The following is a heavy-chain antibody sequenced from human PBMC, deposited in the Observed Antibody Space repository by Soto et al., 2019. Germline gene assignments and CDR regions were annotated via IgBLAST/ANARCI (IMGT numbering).Heavy chain of an antibody. Sequence: SGFTVRINYMSWVRQAPGKGLEWVSVTYTNGSTDYADSVKGRFIISRDNSKNTLYLQMNSLRAEDTAVYYCAREVVNWNGPYYYGMDVWGQGTTVTVSS. CDR1: GFTVRINY. CDR2: TYTNGST. CDR3: AREVVNWNGPYYYGMDV. D-gene: IGHD1-20*01. J-gene: IGHJ6*02. V-gene: IGHV3-66*01.